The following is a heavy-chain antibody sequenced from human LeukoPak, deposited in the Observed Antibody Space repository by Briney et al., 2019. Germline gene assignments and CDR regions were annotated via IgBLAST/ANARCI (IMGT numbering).Heavy chain of an antibody. CDR3: ARDLSGGSGSLYV. D-gene: IGHD3-10*01. Sequence: GGSLRLSCAASGFTVSSNYMSWVRQAPGKGLEWVSVIYSGGSTYYADSVKGRFTISRDNSKNTLYLQMNSLRAEDTAVYYCARDLSGGSGSLYVWGKGTTVTVSS. V-gene: IGHV3-66*02. CDR1: GFTVSSNY. CDR2: IYSGGST. J-gene: IGHJ6*04.